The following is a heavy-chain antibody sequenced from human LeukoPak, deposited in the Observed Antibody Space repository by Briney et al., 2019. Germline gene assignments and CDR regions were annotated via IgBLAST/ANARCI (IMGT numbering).Heavy chain of an antibody. CDR3: ARVGGHSSDY. CDR2: ISYDGSNK. D-gene: IGHD3-3*01. Sequence: PGRSLRLSCAASGFTFSSYGMHWVRQAPGKGLEWVAVISYDGSNKYYADSVKGRFTISKDNSKNMLYLQMNSLRAEDTAVYYCARVGGHSSDYWGQGTLVTVSS. CDR1: GFTFSSYG. V-gene: IGHV3-30*03. J-gene: IGHJ4*02.